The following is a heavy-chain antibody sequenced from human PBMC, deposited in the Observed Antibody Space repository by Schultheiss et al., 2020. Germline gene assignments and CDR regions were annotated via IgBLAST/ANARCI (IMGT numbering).Heavy chain of an antibody. D-gene: IGHD6-19*01. J-gene: IGHJ4*02. CDR1: GYTFTGYY. V-gene: IGHV1-2*02. CDR3: AILGVGSGWEFDY. CDR2: INPNSGGT. Sequence: ASVKVSCKASGYTFTGYYIHWVRQAPGQGLDWMGWINPNSGGTNYAQKFQGRVTMTRDTSISTAYMELSSLRSEDTAVYYCAILGVGSGWEFDYWGQGTLGTVS.